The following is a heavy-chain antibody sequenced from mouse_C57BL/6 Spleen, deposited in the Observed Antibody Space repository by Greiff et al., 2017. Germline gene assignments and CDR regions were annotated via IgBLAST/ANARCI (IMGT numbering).Heavy chain of an antibody. J-gene: IGHJ4*01. Sequence: QVQLQQSGAELVKPGASVKISCKASGYAFSSYWMNWVKQRPGKGLEWIGKLYPGDGDTNYNGKFKGKATLTADNSSSTAYMQLSSLTSEDSAVYFCARWDYDGGGYAMDYWGQGTSVTVSS. CDR3: ARWDYDGGGYAMDY. D-gene: IGHD2-4*01. V-gene: IGHV1-80*01. CDR1: GYAFSSYW. CDR2: LYPGDGDT.